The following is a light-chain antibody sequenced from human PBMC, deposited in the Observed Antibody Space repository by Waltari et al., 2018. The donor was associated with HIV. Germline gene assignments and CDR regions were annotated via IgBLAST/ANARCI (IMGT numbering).Light chain of an antibody. Sequence: SVLTQSPSVSDAPGPRVTIPCSGRDSNLGRPAVTRYQQIPGKPPRLLVYNDDLILSGVSDRLSASKSGTSASLAINDLQSEHESHYYCAAWDDGLNGVIFGGGTKVTVL. J-gene: IGLJ2*01. CDR2: NDD. CDR3: AAWDDGLNGVI. V-gene: IGLV1-36*01. CDR1: DSNLGRPA.